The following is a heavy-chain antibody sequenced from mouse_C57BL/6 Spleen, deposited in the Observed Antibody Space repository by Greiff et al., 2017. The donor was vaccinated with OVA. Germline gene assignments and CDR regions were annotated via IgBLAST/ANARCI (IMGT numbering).Heavy chain of an antibody. Sequence: EVKLMESGEGLVKPGGSLKLSCAASGFTFSRYAMSWVRQTPEKRLEWVAYISSGGDYIYYADTVKGRFTISRDNSRNTLYLQMSSLKSEDTAMYYCTREGPLYYFDYWGKGTTLTVSS. J-gene: IGHJ2*01. CDR1: GFTFSRYA. D-gene: IGHD3-3*01. V-gene: IGHV5-9-1*02. CDR3: TREGPLYYFDY. CDR2: ISSGGDYI.